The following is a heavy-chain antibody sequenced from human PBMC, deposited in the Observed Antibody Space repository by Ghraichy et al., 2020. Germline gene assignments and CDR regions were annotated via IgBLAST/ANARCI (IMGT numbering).Heavy chain of an antibody. CDR2: VYYTGHT. D-gene: IGHD2-15*01. CDR3: ARHDLPVAATKFDF. CDR1: GGSVSDSSYY. J-gene: IGHJ4*02. Sequence: SETLSLTCNVSGGSVSDSSYYWGWVRQPPGKKLEWIGSVYYTGHTYSNPSLKSRGTISIDTSKNQLGLKLTSVTATDTALYYCARHDLPVAATKFDFWGRGTLVAVSS. V-gene: IGHV4-39*01.